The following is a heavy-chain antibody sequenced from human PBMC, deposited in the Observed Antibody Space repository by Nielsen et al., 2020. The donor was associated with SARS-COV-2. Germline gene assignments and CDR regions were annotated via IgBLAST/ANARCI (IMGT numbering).Heavy chain of an antibody. CDR1: GFTFSSYW. V-gene: IGHV3-74*01. Sequence: GESLKISCAASGFTFSSYWMHWVRQAPGKGLVWVSRINSDGSSTSYADSVKGRFTISRDNSKNTLYLQMNSLRAEDTAVYYCAKEVSSGPYYYGMDVWGQGTTVTVSS. D-gene: IGHD6-19*01. CDR3: AKEVSSGPYYYGMDV. J-gene: IGHJ6*02. CDR2: INSDGSST.